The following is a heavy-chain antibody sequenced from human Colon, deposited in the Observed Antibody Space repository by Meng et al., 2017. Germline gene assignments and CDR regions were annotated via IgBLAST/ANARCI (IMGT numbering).Heavy chain of an antibody. D-gene: IGHD3-22*01. V-gene: IGHV4-4*02. CDR3: ASSDYYRSDY. J-gene: IGHJ4*02. Sequence: HVALKGPGPGLVKASETLSLTCAVLGGSISRSDWRGWVRQPPGKGLEWIGETSHSGSTNYSPSLKSRVTISLDKSKNQLSLKLNSVTAADTAVYYCASSDYYRSDYWGQGTLVTVSS. CDR2: TSHSGST. CDR1: GGSISRSDW.